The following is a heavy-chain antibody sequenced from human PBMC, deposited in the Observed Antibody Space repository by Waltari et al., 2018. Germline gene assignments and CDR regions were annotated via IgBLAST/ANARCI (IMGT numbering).Heavy chain of an antibody. CDR3: AKDLGFRSGY. CDR1: GFTFSSYG. V-gene: IGHV3-30*18. Sequence: QVQLVESGGGVVQPGRSLRLSCAASGFTFSSYGMHWVRQAPGKGLEWVAVISYDGSNKYYADSVKGRFTISRDNSKNTLYLQMNSLRAEDTAVYYCAKDLGFRSGYWGQGTLVTVSS. CDR2: ISYDGSNK. J-gene: IGHJ4*02.